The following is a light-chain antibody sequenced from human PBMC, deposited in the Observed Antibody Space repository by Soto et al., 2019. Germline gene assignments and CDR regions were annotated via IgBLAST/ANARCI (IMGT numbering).Light chain of an antibody. CDR2: EVS. CDR1: SSDVGGYNY. V-gene: IGLV2-14*01. Sequence: QSVLTQPAFVSGSPGQLITISCTGTSSDVGGYNYVSWYQHPPGKAPKLMISEVSNRPSGVSNRFSGSKSGNTASLTISGLQAEDEADYYCSSYTSTSTRVFGTGTKVTVL. CDR3: SSYTSTSTRV. J-gene: IGLJ1*01.